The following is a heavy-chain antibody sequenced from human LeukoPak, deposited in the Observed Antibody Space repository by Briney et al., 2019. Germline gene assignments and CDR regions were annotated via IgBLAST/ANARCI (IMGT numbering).Heavy chain of an antibody. D-gene: IGHD1-26*01. Sequence: ASVKVSCKASGFTFTSSAMQWVRQARGQRLEWIGWIVVGSGNTNYAQKFQERVTITRDMSTSTAYMELSSLRSEDTAVYYCARELSSPNSGTLNAFDVWGQGTLVTVSS. CDR2: IVVGSGNT. V-gene: IGHV1-58*02. CDR3: ARELSSPNSGTLNAFDV. CDR1: GFTFTSSA. J-gene: IGHJ3*01.